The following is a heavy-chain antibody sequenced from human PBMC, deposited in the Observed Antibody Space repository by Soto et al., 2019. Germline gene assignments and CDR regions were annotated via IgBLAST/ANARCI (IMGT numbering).Heavy chain of an antibody. CDR2: ISQSGNT. D-gene: IGHD6-6*01. CDR3: ARAPKVSGSSQTRPDF. V-gene: IGHV4-34*01. J-gene: IGHJ4*02. CDR1: SGSFSGYY. Sequence: PSETLSLTCSIYSGSFSGYYRSWIRQPPGKGLEWIGEISQSGNTNYSPSLKSRVSISIDTSKKQFSLNLASVSAADTAVYYCARAPKVSGSSQTRPDFWGQGTQVTVSS.